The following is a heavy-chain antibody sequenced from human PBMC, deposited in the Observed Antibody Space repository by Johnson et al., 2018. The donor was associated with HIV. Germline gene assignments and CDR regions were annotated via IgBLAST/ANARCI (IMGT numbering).Heavy chain of an antibody. CDR3: AKDGRDDLRAFDI. CDR2: FNWNGGGT. J-gene: IGHJ3*02. D-gene: IGHD5-24*01. Sequence: VQLVESVGGVVGPGGSLRLSSTVPGFTFDDNDMSRVRQAPGKGLECVSGFNWNGGGTGHADPGVGRLTISRDNAKNSLYLQTKSLRAEGSAVYYCAKDGRDDLRAFDIWGQGTMVTVSS. CDR1: GFTFDDND. V-gene: IGHV3-20*03.